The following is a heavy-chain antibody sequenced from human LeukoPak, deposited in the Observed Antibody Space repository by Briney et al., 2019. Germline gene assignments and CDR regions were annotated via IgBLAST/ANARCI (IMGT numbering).Heavy chain of an antibody. CDR1: GFTFSNHG. J-gene: IGHJ4*02. V-gene: IGHV3-33*06. Sequence: GRSLRLSCAASGFTFSNHGFHWVRQAPGKGLEWVALIWYDGSKKFYADSVKGRFTISRDNSKNTLYLQMNSLRAEDTAVYYCAKGQNYYDSSGYLDYWGQGTLVTVSS. CDR2: IWYDGSKK. D-gene: IGHD3-22*01. CDR3: AKGQNYYDSSGYLDY.